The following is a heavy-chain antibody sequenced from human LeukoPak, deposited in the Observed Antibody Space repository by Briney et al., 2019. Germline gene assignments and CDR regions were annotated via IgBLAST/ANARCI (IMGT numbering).Heavy chain of an antibody. CDR1: GGSISSGDYY. CDR2: IYYSGST. V-gene: IGHV4-30-4*01. D-gene: IGHD6-19*01. Sequence: SETLSLTCTVSGGSISSGDYYWRWIRQPPGKGLEWIGYIYYSGSTYYNPSLKSRVTISVDTSKNQFPLKLSSVTAADTAVYYCARAPGIAVAGTPEYNWFDPWGQGTLVTVSS. CDR3: ARAPGIAVAGTPEYNWFDP. J-gene: IGHJ5*02.